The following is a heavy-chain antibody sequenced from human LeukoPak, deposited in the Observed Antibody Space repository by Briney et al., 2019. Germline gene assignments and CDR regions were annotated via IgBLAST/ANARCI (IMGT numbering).Heavy chain of an antibody. V-gene: IGHV4-30-4*08. Sequence: SETLSLTCTVSGGSISSSSYYWGWIRQPPGRGLEWIGYIYYSGSTYYNPSLKSRVTISVDTSKNQFSLKLSSVTAADTAVYYCARVLIAAASTYYFDYWGQGTLVTVSS. CDR1: GGSISSSSYY. J-gene: IGHJ4*02. D-gene: IGHD6-13*01. CDR3: ARVLIAAASTYYFDY. CDR2: IYYSGST.